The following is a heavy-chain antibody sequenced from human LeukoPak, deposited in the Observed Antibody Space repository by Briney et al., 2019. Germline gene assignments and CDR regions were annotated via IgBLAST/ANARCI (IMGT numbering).Heavy chain of an antibody. CDR2: ISGSGHDI. CDR1: GFTFSDSY. D-gene: IGHD2-15*01. J-gene: IGHJ6*03. CDR3: ARPGKYCSGGSCYPPSYYYYYMDV. V-gene: IGHV3-11*03. Sequence: PGGSLRLSCAASGFTFSDSYMTWVRQAPGKGVEWVAYISGSGHDINYSDSVKGRFTISRDNAKNSLYLQMNSLRAEDTALYYCARPGKYCSGGSCYPPSYYYYYMDVWGKGTTVTVSS.